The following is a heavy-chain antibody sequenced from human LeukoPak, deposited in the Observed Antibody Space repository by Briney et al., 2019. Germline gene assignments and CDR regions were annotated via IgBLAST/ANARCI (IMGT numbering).Heavy chain of an antibody. V-gene: IGHV4-30-4*01. CDR3: ARETMVRGVIIPYYYYGMDV. J-gene: IGHJ6*02. CDR2: IYYSGST. Sequence: SQTLSLTCTVSGGSISSGDYYWSWIRQPPGKGLEWIGYIYYSGSTYYNPSLKSRVTISVDTSKNQFSLKLSSVTAADTAVYYCARETMVRGVIIPYYYYGMDVWGQGTTVTVSS. D-gene: IGHD3-10*01. CDR1: GGSISSGDYY.